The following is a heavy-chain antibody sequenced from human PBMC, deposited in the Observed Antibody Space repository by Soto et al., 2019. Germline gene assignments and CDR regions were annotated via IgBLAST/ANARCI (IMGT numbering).Heavy chain of an antibody. V-gene: IGHV3-72*01. J-gene: IGHJ4*02. CDR3: TREAFSGSYYTYYFDY. CDR2: TRNKANGYTT. Sequence: GGSLRLSCAASGFTFSDHFMDWVRQAPGRGLEWVGRTRNKANGYTTEYAASVEGRFTISRDDSRNSLYLQMNSLKTEDTAVYFCTREAFSGSYYTYYFDYWGQXTLVTVSS. CDR1: GFTFSDHF. D-gene: IGHD1-26*01.